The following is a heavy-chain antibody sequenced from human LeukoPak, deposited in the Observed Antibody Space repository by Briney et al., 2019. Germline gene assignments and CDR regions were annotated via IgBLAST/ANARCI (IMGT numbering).Heavy chain of an antibody. CDR1: GFTFSDYY. V-gene: IGHV3-11*04. CDR3: ARWGRRRWLQNRPFDY. J-gene: IGHJ4*02. D-gene: IGHD5-24*01. Sequence: PGGSLRLSCAASGFTFSDYYMSLIRQAPGKGLEWVSYISSSGSTIYYADSVKGRFTISRDNAKNSLYLQMNSLRAEDTAVYYCARWGRRRWLQNRPFDYWGQGTLVTVSS. CDR2: ISSSGSTI.